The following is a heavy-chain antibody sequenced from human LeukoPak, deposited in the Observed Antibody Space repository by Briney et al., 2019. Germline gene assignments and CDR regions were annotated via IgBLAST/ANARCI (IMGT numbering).Heavy chain of an antibody. D-gene: IGHD3-10*01. Sequence: SETLSLTCAVCGGSFSGYYWSWIRQPPGKGLEWIGEINHSGSTNYNPSLKSRVTISVDTSKNQFSLKLSSVTAEYTAVYYCARSPGGFREFHWGQGTLVPVSS. CDR3: ARSPGGFREFH. CDR2: INHSGST. V-gene: IGHV4-34*01. J-gene: IGHJ4*02. CDR1: GGSFSGYY.